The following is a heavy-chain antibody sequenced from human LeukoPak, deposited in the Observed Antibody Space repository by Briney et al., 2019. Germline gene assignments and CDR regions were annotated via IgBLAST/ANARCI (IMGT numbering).Heavy chain of an antibody. V-gene: IGHV3-21*06. CDR1: GFAFGSYA. Sequence: GGSLRLSCEASGFAFGSYAMHWVRQAPGKGLEWVSSIRFQSSFMYYADSMKGQFTVSRDNAKNSMYLQMNSLRAEDTAVYYCVRGRYCTSSSCWGPGDWFDLWGQGTLVTVSS. CDR2: IRFQSSFM. CDR3: VRGRYCTSSSCWGPGDWFDL. D-gene: IGHD2-2*01. J-gene: IGHJ5*02.